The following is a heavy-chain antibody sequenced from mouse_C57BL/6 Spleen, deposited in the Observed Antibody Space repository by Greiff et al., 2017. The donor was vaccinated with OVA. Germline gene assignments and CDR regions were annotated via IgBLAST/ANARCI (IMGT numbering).Heavy chain of an antibody. Sequence: EVQVVQSGGGLVKPGGSLKLSCAASGFTFSSYAMSWVRQTPEQGLEWVATICDGGSYTYYPENVKGRCTISRDNARNNLYMQMSHLNSEDTAMYYCAGEWAEAYWGQGTLVTVSA. CDR1: GFTFSSYA. CDR3: AGEWAEAY. V-gene: IGHV5-4*01. J-gene: IGHJ3*01. CDR2: ICDGGSYT.